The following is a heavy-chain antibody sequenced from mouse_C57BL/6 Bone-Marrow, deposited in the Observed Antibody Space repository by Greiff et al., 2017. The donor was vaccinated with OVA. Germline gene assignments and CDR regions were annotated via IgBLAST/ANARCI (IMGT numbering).Heavy chain of an antibody. CDR1: GYTFTDYE. J-gene: IGHJ2*01. CDR2: IDPETGGT. D-gene: IGHD2-5*01. V-gene: IGHV1-15*01. CDR3: TREPYYSNYYFDY. Sequence: VQLQQSGAELVRPGASVTLSCKASGYTFTDYEMHWVKQTPVHGLEWIGAIDPETGGTAYNQKFKGKAILTADKSSSTAYMELRSLTSEDSAVYYGTREPYYSNYYFDYWGQGTTLTVSA.